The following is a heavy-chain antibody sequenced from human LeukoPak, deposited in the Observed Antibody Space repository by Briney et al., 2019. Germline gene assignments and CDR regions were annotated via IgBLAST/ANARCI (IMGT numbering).Heavy chain of an antibody. V-gene: IGHV1-46*01. CDR3: ARGGLYCSSTSCPSSDY. D-gene: IGHD2-2*01. CDR1: GYTFTSYA. Sequence: ASVKVPCKASGYTFTSYAMNWVRQAPGQGLEWMGVINPSGGSTSYAQRFQGRVTMTRDTSTSTVYMELSSLRSEDTAVYYCARGGLYCSSTSCPSSDYWGQGTLVTVSS. CDR2: INPSGGST. J-gene: IGHJ4*02.